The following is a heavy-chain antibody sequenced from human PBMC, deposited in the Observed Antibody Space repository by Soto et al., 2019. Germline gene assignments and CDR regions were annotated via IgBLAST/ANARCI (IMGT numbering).Heavy chain of an antibody. V-gene: IGHV3-33*01. Sequence: QVQLVESGGGVVQPGRSLRLSCAASGFTFSSYGMHWVRQAPGKGLEWVAVIWYDGSNKYYADSVKGRFTISRDNSKNTLYLQMNSLRAEDTAVYYCARGNYGSERPFDYWGQGTLVTVSS. J-gene: IGHJ4*02. CDR3: ARGNYGSERPFDY. D-gene: IGHD3-10*01. CDR1: GFTFSSYG. CDR2: IWYDGSNK.